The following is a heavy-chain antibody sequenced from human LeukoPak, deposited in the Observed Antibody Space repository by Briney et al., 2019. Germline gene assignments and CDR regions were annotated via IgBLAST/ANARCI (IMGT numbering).Heavy chain of an antibody. CDR2: IKQDGSEK. J-gene: IGHJ4*02. D-gene: IGHD5-12*01. CDR1: GFTFINYW. Sequence: GGSLRLSCAASGFTFINYWMSWVRQAPGKGLEWVANIKQDGSEKNYVDSVKGRFTISRDNAKNSLELQMNSLRDEDTAVYYCARAGGYASSWAYWGQGTLVTVSS. CDR3: ARAGGYASSWAY. V-gene: IGHV3-7*01.